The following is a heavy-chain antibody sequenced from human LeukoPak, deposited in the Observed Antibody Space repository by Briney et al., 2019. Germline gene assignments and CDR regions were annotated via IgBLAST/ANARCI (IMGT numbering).Heavy chain of an antibody. V-gene: IGHV1-3*01. D-gene: IGHD1-26*01. Sequence: ASVKVSCKASGYTFTSYAMHWVRQAPGQRLEWMGWINAGNGNTKYSQKFQGRVTITRDTSASTAYMELSSLRSEDTAVYYCARPGIVGATTNPFDYWGQGTLVTVSS. J-gene: IGHJ4*02. CDR3: ARPGIVGATTNPFDY. CDR2: INAGNGNT. CDR1: GYTFTSYA.